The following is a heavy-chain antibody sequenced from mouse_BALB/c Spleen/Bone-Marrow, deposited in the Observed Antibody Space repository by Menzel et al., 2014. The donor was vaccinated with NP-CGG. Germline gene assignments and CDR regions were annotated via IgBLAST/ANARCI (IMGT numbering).Heavy chain of an antibody. CDR1: GYTFTNYY. CDR2: INPGNGGT. Sequence: VQLQQSGAELVKPGASVKLSRKTSGYTFTNYYIYWVKQRPGQGLEWIGEINPGNGGTNFNERFKSKATLTVDKSSTTAYILLTSLTSEDSAVYYCARGSPYWGQGTLVTVSA. V-gene: IGHV1S81*02. CDR3: ARGSPY. J-gene: IGHJ3*01. D-gene: IGHD6-2*01.